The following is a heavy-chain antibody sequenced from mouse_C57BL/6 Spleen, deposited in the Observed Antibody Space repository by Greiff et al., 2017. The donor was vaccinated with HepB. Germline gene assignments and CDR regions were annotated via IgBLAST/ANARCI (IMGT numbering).Heavy chain of an antibody. CDR3: ARLTGTAYYFDY. V-gene: IGHV5-6*01. CDR1: GFTFSSYG. D-gene: IGHD4-1*01. CDR2: ISSGGSYT. Sequence: EVKVVESGGDLVKPGGSLKLSCAASGFTFSSYGMSWVRQTPDKRLEWVATISSGGSYTYYPDSVKGRFTISRDNAKNTLYLQMSSLKSEDTAMYYCARLTGTAYYFDYWGQGTTLTVSS. J-gene: IGHJ2*01.